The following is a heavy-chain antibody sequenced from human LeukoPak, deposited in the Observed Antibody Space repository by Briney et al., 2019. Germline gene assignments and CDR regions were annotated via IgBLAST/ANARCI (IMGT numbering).Heavy chain of an antibody. Sequence: SETLSLTCTVSGGSISSYYWSWIRQPPGKGLEWIGYIYYSGSTNYNPSPKSRVTISVDTSKNQFSLKLSSVTAADTAVYYCARGGAYCGGDCSDVWGKGTTVTVSS. CDR1: GGSISSYY. V-gene: IGHV4-59*01. J-gene: IGHJ6*04. CDR3: ARGGAYCGGDCSDV. CDR2: IYYSGST. D-gene: IGHD2-21*02.